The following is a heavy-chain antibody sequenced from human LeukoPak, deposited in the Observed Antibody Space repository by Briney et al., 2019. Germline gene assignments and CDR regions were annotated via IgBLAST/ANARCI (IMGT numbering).Heavy chain of an antibody. CDR3: ARVTSGPTGAVLDY. CDR2: ISSSSSYI. Sequence: GGSLRLSCAASGFTFSSYSMNWVRQAPGKGLEWVSSISSSSSYIYYADSVKGRFTISRDNAKNSLYLQMNSLRAEDTAVYYCARVTSGPTGAVLDYWGQGTLVTVSS. D-gene: IGHD1-26*01. J-gene: IGHJ4*02. V-gene: IGHV3-21*01. CDR1: GFTFSSYS.